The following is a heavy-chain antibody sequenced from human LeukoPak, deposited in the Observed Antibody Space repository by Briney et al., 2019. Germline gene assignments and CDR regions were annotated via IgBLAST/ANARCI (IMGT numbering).Heavy chain of an antibody. Sequence: IPSETLSITCAVYGGSFSSYYWSWLRQSPGKGLEWLGEITHSRSTNYNPSLKSRVTISLDTSKSQFSLKLTSVTAADTAVYYCARVTRFTQFGELWFDSWGQGTLLTVSS. J-gene: IGHJ5*01. V-gene: IGHV4-34*01. CDR2: ITHSRST. CDR3: ARVTRFTQFGELWFDS. CDR1: GGSFSSYY. D-gene: IGHD3-10*01.